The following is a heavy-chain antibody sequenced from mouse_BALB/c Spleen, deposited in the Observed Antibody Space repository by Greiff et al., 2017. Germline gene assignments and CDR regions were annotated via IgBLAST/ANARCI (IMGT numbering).Heavy chain of an antibody. V-gene: IGHV5-4*02. D-gene: IGHD2-14*01. CDR1: GFTFSDYY. J-gene: IGHJ4*01. Sequence: EVQLQESGGGLVKPGGSLKLSCAASGFTFSDYYMYWVRQTPEKRLEWVATISDGGSYTYYPDSVKGRFTISRDNAKNNLYLQMSSLKSEDTAMYYCARDMEVRPDYAMDYWGQGTSVTVSS. CDR2: ISDGGSYT. CDR3: ARDMEVRPDYAMDY.